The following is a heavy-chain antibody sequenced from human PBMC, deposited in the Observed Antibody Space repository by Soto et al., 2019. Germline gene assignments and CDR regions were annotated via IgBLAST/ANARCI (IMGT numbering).Heavy chain of an antibody. CDR2: ISSSSSYT. CDR1: GFTFSDYY. J-gene: IGHJ3*02. V-gene: IGHV3-11*05. D-gene: IGHD2-2*01. Sequence: QVQLVESGGGLVKPGGSLRLSCAASGFTFSDYYMSWIRQAPGKGLEWVSYISSSSSYTNYADSVKGRFTISRDNAKNSLYLQMNSVRAEDTAVYYCAVTSLAVNDAFDIWGQGTMVTVSS. CDR3: AVTSLAVNDAFDI.